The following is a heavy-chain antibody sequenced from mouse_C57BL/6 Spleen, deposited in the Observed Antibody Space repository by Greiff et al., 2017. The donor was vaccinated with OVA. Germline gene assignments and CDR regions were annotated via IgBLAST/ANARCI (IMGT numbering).Heavy chain of an antibody. CDR1: GYTFTSYW. V-gene: IGHV1-59*01. D-gene: IGHD2-3*01. CDR3: ARGRYDGYYYAMDY. J-gene: IGHJ4*01. Sequence: QVHVKQPGAELVRPGTSVKLSCKASGYTFTSYWMHWVKQRPGQGLEWIGVIDPSDSYTNYNQKFKGKATLTVDTSSSTAYMQLSSLTSEDSAVYYCARGRYDGYYYAMDYWGQGTSVTVSS. CDR2: IDPSDSYT.